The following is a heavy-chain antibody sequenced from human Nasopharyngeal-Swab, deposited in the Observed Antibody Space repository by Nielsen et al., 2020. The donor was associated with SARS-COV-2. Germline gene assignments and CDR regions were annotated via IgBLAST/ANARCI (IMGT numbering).Heavy chain of an antibody. CDR1: GFRFDEYG. Sequence: GESLKISCGASGFRFDEYGMNWVRQAPGKGLEWVSYISSSSSYTNYAGSVKGRFTISRDNAKNSLYLQMNSLRAEDTAVYYCARDFHGNDVWGQGTLVTVSS. J-gene: IGHJ4*02. CDR3: ARDFHGNDV. V-gene: IGHV3-11*06. D-gene: IGHD1-1*01. CDR2: ISSSSSYT.